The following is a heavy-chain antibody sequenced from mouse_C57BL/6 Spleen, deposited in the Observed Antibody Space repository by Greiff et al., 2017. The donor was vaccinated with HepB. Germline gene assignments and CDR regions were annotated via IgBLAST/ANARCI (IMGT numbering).Heavy chain of an antibody. CDR2: IYPGDGDT. D-gene: IGHD1-1*01. V-gene: IGHV1-82*01. CDR1: GYAFSSSW. J-gene: IGHJ4*01. Sequence: VMLVESGPELVKPGASVKISCKASGYAFSSSWMNWVKQRPGKGLEWIGRIYPGDGDTNYNGKFKGKATLTADKSSSTAYMQLSSLTSEDSAVYFCARRSSYDAMDYWGQGTSVTVSS. CDR3: ARRSSYDAMDY.